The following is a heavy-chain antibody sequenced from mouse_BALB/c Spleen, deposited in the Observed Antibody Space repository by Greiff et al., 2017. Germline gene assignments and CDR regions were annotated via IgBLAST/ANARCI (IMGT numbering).Heavy chain of an antibody. CDR3: KTARATWFAY. CDR1: GFNIKDYY. V-gene: IGHV14-4*02. CDR2: IDPENGDT. D-gene: IGHD3-2*01. Sequence: EVQLQQSGAELVRSGASVKLSCTASGFNIKDYYMHWVKQRPEQGLEWIGWIDPENGDTEYAPKFQGKATMTADTSSNTAYLQLSSLTSEDTAVYYCKTARATWFAYWGQGTLVTVSA. J-gene: IGHJ3*01.